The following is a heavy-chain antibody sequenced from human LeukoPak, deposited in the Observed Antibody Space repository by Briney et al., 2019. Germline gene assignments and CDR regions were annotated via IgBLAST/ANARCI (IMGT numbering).Heavy chain of an antibody. J-gene: IGHJ4*02. CDR2: MSFDGSKT. CDR1: GSTFRRNA. V-gene: IGHV3-30*04. D-gene: IGHD3-10*01. CDR3: AKRGSYFGGFDY. Sequence: GGSLRLSCAASGSTFRRNAMHWVRQAPGKGLEWVAVMSFDGSKTYYADSVKGRFTISRDNSKSTLYLQMNSLRAEDTAVYYCAKRGSYFGGFDYWGQGTLVTVSS.